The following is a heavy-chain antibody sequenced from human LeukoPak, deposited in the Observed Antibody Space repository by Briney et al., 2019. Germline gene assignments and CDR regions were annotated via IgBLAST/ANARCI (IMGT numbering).Heavy chain of an antibody. CDR2: ISGSGGST. CDR3: AKGYPMVRGAVDY. Sequence: AGGSLRLSCAASGFTLSSYAMSWVRQAPGKGLEWVSAISGSGGSTYYADSVKGRFTVSRDNSKNTLYLQMNSLRAEDTAVYYCAKGYPMVRGAVDYWGQGTLVTVSS. J-gene: IGHJ4*02. V-gene: IGHV3-23*01. CDR1: GFTLSSYA. D-gene: IGHD3-10*01.